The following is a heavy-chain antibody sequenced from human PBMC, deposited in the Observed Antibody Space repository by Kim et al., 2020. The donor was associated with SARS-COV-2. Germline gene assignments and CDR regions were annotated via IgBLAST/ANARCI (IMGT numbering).Heavy chain of an antibody. CDR2: IYYHGTT. Sequence: SETLSLTCTASGGSFGSFYWTWIRQPPGKGLEWLGYIYYHGTTDYNPSLKGRANIAINTSKNQFSLTLKSVTAADTAVYFCAKSSWGTNWYFDLWGRGTLVTVSS. D-gene: IGHD3-16*01. CDR3: AKSSWGTNWYFDL. V-gene: IGHV4-59*01. J-gene: IGHJ2*01. CDR1: GGSFGSFY.